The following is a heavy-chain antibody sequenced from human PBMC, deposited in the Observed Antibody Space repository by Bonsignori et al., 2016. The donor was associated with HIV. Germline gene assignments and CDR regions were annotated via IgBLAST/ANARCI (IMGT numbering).Heavy chain of an antibody. Sequence: SETLSLTCTVSGGSISSYYWSWIRQPAGKGLEWIGRIYTSGSTNYNPSLKSRVTMSVDTSKNQFSLKLSSVTAADTAVYYCARDTRFLEWLLSVDAFDIWGQGTMVTVSS. J-gene: IGHJ3*02. CDR2: IYTSGST. CDR1: GGSISSYY. V-gene: IGHV4-4*07. CDR3: ARDTRFLEWLLSVDAFDI. D-gene: IGHD3-3*01.